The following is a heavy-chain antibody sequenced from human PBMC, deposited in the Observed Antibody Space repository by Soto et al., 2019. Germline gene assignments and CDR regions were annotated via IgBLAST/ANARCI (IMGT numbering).Heavy chain of an antibody. D-gene: IGHD6-6*01. CDR1: GYTFTSYG. V-gene: IGHV1-18*01. Sequence: ASVKVSCKASGYTFTSYGISWVRQAPGQGLEWMGWISAYNGNTNYAQKLQGRVTMTTDTSTSTAYMELRSLRSDDTAVYYCARDKQLVMETYYYYYGMDVWGRGTTVTVSS. J-gene: IGHJ6*02. CDR2: ISAYNGNT. CDR3: ARDKQLVMETYYYYYGMDV.